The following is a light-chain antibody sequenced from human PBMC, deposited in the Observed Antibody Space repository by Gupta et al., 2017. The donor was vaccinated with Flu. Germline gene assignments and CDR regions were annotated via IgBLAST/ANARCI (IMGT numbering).Light chain of an antibody. CDR3: QVWDSSSDLWV. J-gene: IGLJ3*02. Sequence: SYVLTQPPSVLVAPGQTARISCGGDNIEYKIVHWYQQKPGQAPVLVVYDDDDRPSGIPERFSGSSSAHTATLTISRVEAGDEADYYCQVWDSSSDLWVFGGGTELTVL. V-gene: IGLV3-21*02. CDR1: NIEYKI. CDR2: DDD.